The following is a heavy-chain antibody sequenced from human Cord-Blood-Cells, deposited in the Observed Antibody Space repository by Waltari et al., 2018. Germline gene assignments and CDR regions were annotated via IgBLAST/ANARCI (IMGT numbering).Heavy chain of an antibody. D-gene: IGHD2-15*01. Sequence: QVQLVQSGAEVKKPGASVKVSCQASGYTFTSYDNNRVRQATGPGLEWMGWMNPNSGNTGYAQKFQGRVTITRNTSISTAYMELSSLRSEDTAVYYCARGNGIVVVVAATPGAFDIWGQGTMVTVSS. CDR1: GYTFTSYD. CDR2: MNPNSGNT. J-gene: IGHJ3*02. V-gene: IGHV1-8*03. CDR3: ARGNGIVVVVAATPGAFDI.